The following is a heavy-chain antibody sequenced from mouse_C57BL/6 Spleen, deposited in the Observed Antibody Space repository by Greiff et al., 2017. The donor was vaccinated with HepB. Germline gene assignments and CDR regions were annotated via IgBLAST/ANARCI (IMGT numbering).Heavy chain of an antibody. CDR1: GYTFTSYW. J-gene: IGHJ4*01. V-gene: IGHV1-55*01. CDR2: IYPGSGST. CDR3: ARGRYYDYDREAMDY. D-gene: IGHD2-4*01. Sequence: VQLQQPGAELVKPGASVKMSCKASGYTFTSYWITWVKQRPGQGLEWIGDIYPGSGSTNYNEKFKSKATLTVDTSSSTAYMQLSSLTSEDSVVYYCARGRYYDYDREAMDYWGQGTSVTVSS.